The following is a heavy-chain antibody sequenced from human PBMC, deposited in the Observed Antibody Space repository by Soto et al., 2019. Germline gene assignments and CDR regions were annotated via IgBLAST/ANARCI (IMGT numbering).Heavy chain of an antibody. D-gene: IGHD2-15*01. J-gene: IGHJ3*02. Sequence: EVQLVESGGGLVQPGGSLRLSCTASGFTFSDYYMDWVRQAPGQGLEWVARVRNKFHIYTTEYAASVKGRFSISRDDSQKSTSLLMNSLKSEDTAVYFCVRGASCSRSSCPGPFDIWGQGTRVTVSS. CDR3: VRGASCSRSSCPGPFDI. CDR2: VRNKFHIYTT. V-gene: IGHV3-72*01. CDR1: GFTFSDYY.